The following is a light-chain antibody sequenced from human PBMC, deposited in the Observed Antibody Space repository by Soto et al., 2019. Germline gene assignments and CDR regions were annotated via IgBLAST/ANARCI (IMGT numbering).Light chain of an antibody. CDR1: ESVDIY. Sequence: ETVLTQSPVTLSLSPGETATLSCRASESVDIYLAWYQQRPGQAPRLLIYHASNRATGIPARFSGSGSGTDFTLTISSLEPEDSAVYYCQQRRNWPPLTFGGGNRVEI. V-gene: IGKV3-11*01. CDR3: QQRRNWPPLT. CDR2: HAS. J-gene: IGKJ4*01.